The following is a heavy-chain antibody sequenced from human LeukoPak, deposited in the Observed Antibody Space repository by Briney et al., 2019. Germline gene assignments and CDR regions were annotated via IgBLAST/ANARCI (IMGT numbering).Heavy chain of an antibody. V-gene: IGHV4-30-4*01. Sequence: PSETLSLTCTVSGGSISSGDYYWSWIRQPPGKGLEWIGYIYYSGSTYYNPSLKSRVTISVDTSKNQFSLELSSVTAADTAVYYYARGRDDSSGYYRFDYWGQGTLVTVSS. J-gene: IGHJ4*02. D-gene: IGHD3-22*01. CDR2: IYYSGST. CDR3: ARGRDDSSGYYRFDY. CDR1: GGSISSGDYY.